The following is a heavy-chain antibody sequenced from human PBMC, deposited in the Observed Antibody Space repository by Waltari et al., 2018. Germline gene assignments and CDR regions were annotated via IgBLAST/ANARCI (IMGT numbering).Heavy chain of an antibody. CDR1: GGSISSYY. Sequence: QVQLQESGPGLVKPSETLSLTCTVSGGSISSYYWSWIRQPAGKGLEWIGRSYTSGSTSDTPPLRSGVTMSVDTSKNQFTLKVSSVTAADTAVYYCARDGTIRLLEWSLWGDYYYYGMDVWGQGTTVTVSS. D-gene: IGHD3-3*01. CDR2: SYTSGST. V-gene: IGHV4-4*07. CDR3: ARDGTIRLLEWSLWGDYYYYGMDV. J-gene: IGHJ6*02.